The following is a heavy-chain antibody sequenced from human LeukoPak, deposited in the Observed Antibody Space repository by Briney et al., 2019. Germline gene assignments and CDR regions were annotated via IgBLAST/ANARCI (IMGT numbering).Heavy chain of an antibody. V-gene: IGHV3-20*04. CDR2: INWSVGST. J-gene: IGHJ4*02. D-gene: IGHD3-10*01. Sequence: PRGSLRLSCAASGFTFDDYGMSWVRQAPGKGLEWVSGINWSVGSTGYADSVQGRFTLSTDNAKNSLYLQMNSIRADDTALYYCARASDEIWFGELFAMSLLYWGQGTLVTVSS. CDR1: GFTFDDYG. CDR3: ARASDEIWFGELFAMSLLY.